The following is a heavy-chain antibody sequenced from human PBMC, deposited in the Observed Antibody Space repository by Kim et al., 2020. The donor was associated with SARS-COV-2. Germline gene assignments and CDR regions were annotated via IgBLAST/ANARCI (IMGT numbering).Heavy chain of an antibody. V-gene: IGHV3-7*01. CDR1: GFTFSSYW. CDR3: AREWELLSGGSGSFDY. Sequence: GGSLRLSCAASGFTFSSYWMSWVRQAPGKGLEWVANIKQDGSEKYYVDSVKGRFTISRDNAKNSLYLQMNSLRAEDTAVYYCAREWELLSGGSGSFDYWGQGTLVTVSS. D-gene: IGHD1-26*01. J-gene: IGHJ4*02. CDR2: IKQDGSEK.